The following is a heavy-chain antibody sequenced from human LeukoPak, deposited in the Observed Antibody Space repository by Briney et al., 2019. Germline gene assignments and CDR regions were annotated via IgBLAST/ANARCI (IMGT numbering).Heavy chain of an antibody. Sequence: SETLSLSCTVSGGSITNDFWSWIRQPPGKGLEWIGYMYYSGSTNYHPSLKSRVTISIDTSKNQFSLKLSSVTAADTAVYHCAKVITGLYAFDIWGQGTMVTVSS. CDR1: GGSITNDF. D-gene: IGHD3-22*01. V-gene: IGHV4-59*01. J-gene: IGHJ3*02. CDR2: MYYSGST. CDR3: AKVITGLYAFDI.